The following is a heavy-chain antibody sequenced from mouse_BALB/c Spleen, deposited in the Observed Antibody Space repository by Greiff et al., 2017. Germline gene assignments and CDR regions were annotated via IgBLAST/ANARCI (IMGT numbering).Heavy chain of an antibody. V-gene: IGHV5-6-5*01. D-gene: IGHD2-14*01. CDR2: ISSGGST. J-gene: IGHJ4*01. CDR1: GFTFSSYA. CDR3: ARGGRVRLDYAMDY. Sequence: DVKLVESGGGLVKPGGSLKLSCAASGFTFSSYAMSWVRQTPEKRLEWVASISSGGSTYYPDSVKGRFTISRDNARNILYLQMSSLRSEDTAMYYCARGGRVRLDYAMDYWGQGTSVTVSS.